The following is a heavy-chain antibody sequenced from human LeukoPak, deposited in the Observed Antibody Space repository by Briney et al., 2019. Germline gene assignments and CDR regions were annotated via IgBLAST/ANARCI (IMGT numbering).Heavy chain of an antibody. D-gene: IGHD5-12*01. CDR2: INHSGST. CDR3: ARHRAWRSGYFDY. J-gene: IGHJ4*02. V-gene: IGHV4-34*01. CDR1: GGSFSGYY. Sequence: SETLSLTCAVYGGSFSGYYWSWIRQPPGKGLEWIGEINHSGSTNYNPSLKSRVTISVDTSKNQFSLKLSSVTAADTAVYYCARHRAWRSGYFDYWGRGTLVTVSS.